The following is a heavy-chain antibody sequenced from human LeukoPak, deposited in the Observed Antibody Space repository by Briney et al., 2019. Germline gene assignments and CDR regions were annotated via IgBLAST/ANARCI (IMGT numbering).Heavy chain of an antibody. Sequence: PGGSLRLSCAASGFTFSSSAMSWVRQAPGKGLEWVSSISSSSSYIYYADSVKGRFTISRDNAKNSLYLQMNSLRAEDTAVYYCARQVYGDYVGSWGQGTLVTVSS. J-gene: IGHJ4*02. V-gene: IGHV3-21*01. CDR3: ARQVYGDYVGS. CDR1: GFTFSSSA. D-gene: IGHD4-17*01. CDR2: ISSSSSYI.